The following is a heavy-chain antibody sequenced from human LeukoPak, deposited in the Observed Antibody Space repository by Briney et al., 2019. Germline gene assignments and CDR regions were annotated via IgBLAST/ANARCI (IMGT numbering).Heavy chain of an antibody. D-gene: IGHD1-26*01. CDR2: IDPSDSYT. Sequence: PGESLKISCKGSGYSFTSYWIIWVRQIPGKGLEWMGNIDPSDSYTYYSPSFQGHVTISADKSINTAYLQWGSLKASDTAMYYCARIPPPGALSYFDYWGQGTLVIVSA. V-gene: IGHV5-10-1*01. CDR1: GYSFTSYW. CDR3: ARIPPPGALSYFDY. J-gene: IGHJ4*02.